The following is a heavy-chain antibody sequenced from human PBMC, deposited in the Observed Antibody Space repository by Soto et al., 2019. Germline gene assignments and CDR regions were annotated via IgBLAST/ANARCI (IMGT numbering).Heavy chain of an antibody. V-gene: IGHV4-34*01. CDR1: GGCCSGYY. CDR2: INHSGST. J-gene: IGHJ4*02. D-gene: IGHD2-15*01. Sequence: SLTRSLTCGVGGGCCSGYYRSWIRKTPGKGLEWIGEINHSGSTNYNPSLKSRVTISVDTSKNQFSLKLSSVTAADTAVYYCARGGIVVVVAATIYDYWGQGTLVTVSS. CDR3: ARGGIVVVVAATIYDY.